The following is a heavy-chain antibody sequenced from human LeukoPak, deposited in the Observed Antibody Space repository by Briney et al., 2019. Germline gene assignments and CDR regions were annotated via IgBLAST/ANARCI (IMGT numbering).Heavy chain of an antibody. Sequence: ASVKVSFKASGGTFSIYAISWVRQAPGQGLEWMGRIIPILGIANYAQKFQGRVTITADKSTSTAYMELSSLRSEDTAVYYCARDSFQYCTNGVCYTSALDYWGQGTLVTVSS. CDR1: GGTFSIYA. CDR3: ARDSFQYCTNGVCYTSALDY. V-gene: IGHV1-69*04. CDR2: IIPILGIA. J-gene: IGHJ4*02. D-gene: IGHD2-8*01.